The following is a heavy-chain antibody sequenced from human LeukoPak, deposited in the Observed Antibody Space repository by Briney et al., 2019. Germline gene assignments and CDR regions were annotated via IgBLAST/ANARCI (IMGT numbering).Heavy chain of an antibody. CDR3: ARDQAHTMVRGVMRWFDP. V-gene: IGHV3-64D*06. CDR2: ISSNGINT. D-gene: IGHD3-10*01. J-gene: IGHJ5*02. CDR1: GFTFSNYA. Sequence: PGGSLRLSCSASGFTFSNYALHWVRQAPGKGLEYVSVISSNGINTYYADSVKGRFTISRDNSKNTMYLQMSSLRAEDTAVYYCARDQAHTMVRGVMRWFDPWGQGTLVTVSS.